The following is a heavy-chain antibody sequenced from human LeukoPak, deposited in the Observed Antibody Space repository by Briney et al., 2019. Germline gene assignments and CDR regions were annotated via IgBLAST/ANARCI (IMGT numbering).Heavy chain of an antibody. CDR2: ITSSSSYK. CDR3: ARALWSGPVYYGMDV. CDR1: GFTFSSYS. Sequence: PGGSLILSCAASGFTFSSYSMNWVRQAPGEGLEWVSSITSSSSYKYYADSVKGRFTISRDNAKNSLYLQMNSLRAEDTAVYYCARALWSGPVYYGMDVWGQGTTVTVSS. V-gene: IGHV3-21*01. J-gene: IGHJ6*02. D-gene: IGHD3-10*01.